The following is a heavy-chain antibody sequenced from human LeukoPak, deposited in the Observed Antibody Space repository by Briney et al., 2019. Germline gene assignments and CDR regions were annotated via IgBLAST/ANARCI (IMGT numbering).Heavy chain of an antibody. CDR3: AKEDSSQQLPFPFDP. V-gene: IGHV3-23*01. Sequence: GGSLRLSCAASGFTFSSSAMSWVRQVPGKGLEWVSGISASGGSTSYADSVRGRFTISRDNSKNTLYLQMNSLRAEDTAVYYCAKEDSSQQLPFPFDPWGQGTLVTVSS. CDR2: ISASGGST. D-gene: IGHD6-13*01. CDR1: GFTFSSSA. J-gene: IGHJ5*02.